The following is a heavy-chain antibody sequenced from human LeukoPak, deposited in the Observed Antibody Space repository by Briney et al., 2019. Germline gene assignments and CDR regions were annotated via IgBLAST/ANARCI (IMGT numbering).Heavy chain of an antibody. CDR2: ISSSSSYI. V-gene: IGHV3-21*01. CDR3: ASAGYSSGWYPSDY. J-gene: IGHJ4*02. CDR1: GFTFSSYS. D-gene: IGHD6-19*01. Sequence: GSLRLSCAASGFTFSSYSMNWVRQAPGKGLEWVSSISSSSSYIYYADSVKGRFTISRDNAKNSLYLQMNSLRAEDTAVYYCASAGYSSGWYPSDYWGQGTLVTVSS.